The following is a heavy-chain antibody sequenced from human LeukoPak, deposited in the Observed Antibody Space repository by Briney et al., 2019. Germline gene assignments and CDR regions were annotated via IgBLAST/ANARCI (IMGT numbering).Heavy chain of an antibody. CDR2: IYHSGST. J-gene: IGHJ6*02. CDR3: ARGDDFDYGVDV. CDR1: GGSISSGGYS. V-gene: IGHV4-30-2*01. Sequence: PSETLSLTCAVSGGSISSGGYSCSWIRQPPGEGLGWIGYIYHSGSTYYNPSLKSRVTISVDRSKNQFSLKLSSVTAADTAVYYCARGDDFDYGVDVWGQGTTVTVSS. D-gene: IGHD3-3*01.